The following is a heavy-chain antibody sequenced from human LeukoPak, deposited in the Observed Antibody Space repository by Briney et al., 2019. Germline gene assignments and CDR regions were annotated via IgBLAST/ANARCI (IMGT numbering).Heavy chain of an antibody. J-gene: IGHJ4*02. CDR1: GLTFSDYS. Sequence: GGSLRLSCVASGLTFSDYSMTWVRKAPGKGLFWVSGISAGGGSTYYADSVKGRFTISRDNSRNTLYLQMSSLRAEDTAVYYCAKDAAGPEYWGQGTLVTVSS. CDR2: ISAGGGST. CDR3: AKDAAGPEY. D-gene: IGHD6-13*01. V-gene: IGHV3-23*01.